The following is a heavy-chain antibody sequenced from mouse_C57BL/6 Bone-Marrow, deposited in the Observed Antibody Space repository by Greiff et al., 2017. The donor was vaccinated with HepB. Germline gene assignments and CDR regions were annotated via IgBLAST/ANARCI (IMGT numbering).Heavy chain of an antibody. Sequence: QVQLQQSGPELVKPGASVKISCKASGYTFTDYYINWVKQRPGQGLEWIGWIFPGSGSTYYNEKFKGKATLTVDKSSSTAYMLLSSLTSEDSAVYFCARSYYGSSLYWYVDVWGTGTTVTVSS. J-gene: IGHJ1*03. CDR2: IFPGSGST. CDR1: GYTFTDYY. V-gene: IGHV1-75*01. CDR3: ARSYYGSSLYWYVDV. D-gene: IGHD1-1*01.